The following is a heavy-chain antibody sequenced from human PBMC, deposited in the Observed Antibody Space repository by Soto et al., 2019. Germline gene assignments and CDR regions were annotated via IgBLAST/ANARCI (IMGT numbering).Heavy chain of an antibody. CDR3: ARTDIVLVPAARGPPDDP. D-gene: IGHD2-2*01. CDR1: GYTFTSYG. V-gene: IGHV1-18*01. J-gene: IGHJ5*02. Sequence: QVQLVQSGAEVKKPGASVKVSCKASGYTFTSYGISWVRQAPGQGLEWMGWISAYNGNTNYAQKLQGRVTMTTDTSTSTAYKELRSLRSDDTAVYYCARTDIVLVPAARGPPDDPWGQGTLVTVSS. CDR2: ISAYNGNT.